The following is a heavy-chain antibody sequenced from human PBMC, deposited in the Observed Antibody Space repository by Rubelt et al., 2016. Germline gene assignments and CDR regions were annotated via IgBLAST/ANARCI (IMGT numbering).Heavy chain of an antibody. D-gene: IGHD5-24*01. J-gene: IGHJ4*02. V-gene: IGHV4-4*07. Sequence: LSLTCTVSGASISIFYWSWIRQSAGQGLEWIGRVDPSGSTNSNPSLKSRITMSVDTSKNQFSLKLNSVTAADTAVYFCASHIDGYGYYWGQGTLVTVSS. CDR1: GASISIFY. CDR3: ASHIDGYGYY. CDR2: VDPSGST.